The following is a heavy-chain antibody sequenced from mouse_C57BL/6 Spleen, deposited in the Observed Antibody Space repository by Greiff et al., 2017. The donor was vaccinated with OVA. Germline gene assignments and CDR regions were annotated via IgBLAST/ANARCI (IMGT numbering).Heavy chain of an antibody. CDR3: ARQNYGNPSYWYFDV. Sequence: EVNLVESGGDLVKPGGSLKLSCAASGFTFSSYGMSWVRQTPDKRLEWVATISSGGSYTYYPDSVKGRFTISRDNAKNTLYLQMSSLKSEDTAMYYCARQNYGNPSYWYFDVWGTGTTVTVSA. V-gene: IGHV5-6*01. CDR2: ISSGGSYT. CDR1: GFTFSSYG. D-gene: IGHD2-1*01. J-gene: IGHJ1*03.